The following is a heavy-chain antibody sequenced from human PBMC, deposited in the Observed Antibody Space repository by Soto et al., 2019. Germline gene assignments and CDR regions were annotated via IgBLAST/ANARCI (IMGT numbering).Heavy chain of an antibody. CDR3: TRGTKGPGHYGPGSQGWFDP. CDR2: ITPNMPLT. D-gene: IGHD3-10*01. CDR1: GVSFNSYG. V-gene: IGHV1-69*09. J-gene: IGHJ5*02. Sequence: QVQLLQSGAEVKRPGSSVRVSCKASGVSFNSYGFAWVRQAPGQGLEWLGKITPNMPLTNYAQKFQGRVTISADKSTTTVYMELISLRSEDTAVYYCTRGTKGPGHYGPGSQGWFDPWGQGTLVTVSS.